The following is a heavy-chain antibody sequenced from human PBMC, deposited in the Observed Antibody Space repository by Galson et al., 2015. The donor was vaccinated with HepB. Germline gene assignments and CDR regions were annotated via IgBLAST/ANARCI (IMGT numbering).Heavy chain of an antibody. CDR1: GGSISSSSYY. V-gene: IGHV4-39*07. Sequence: ETLSLTCTVSGGSISSSSYYWGWIRQPPGKGLEWIGSIYYSGSTYYNPSLKSRVTISVDTSKNQFSLKLSSVTAADTAVYYCARVFHDSSGYYYDPPPHWFDPWGQGTLVTVSS. CDR3: ARVFHDSSGYYYDPPPHWFDP. CDR2: IYYSGST. J-gene: IGHJ5*02. D-gene: IGHD3-22*01.